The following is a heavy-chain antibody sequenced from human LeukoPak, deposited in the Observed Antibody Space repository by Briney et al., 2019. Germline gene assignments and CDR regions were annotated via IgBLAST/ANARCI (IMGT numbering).Heavy chain of an antibody. V-gene: IGHV4-59*08. CDR2: IYYSGST. Sequence: PSETLSLTCTVSGGSISSYYWSWIRQPPGEGLEWIGYIYYSGSTNYNPSLKSRVTISVDTSKNQFSLKLSSVTAADTAVYYCAKGISYYYYYYMDVWGKGTTVTVSS. CDR3: AKGISYYYYYYMDV. J-gene: IGHJ6*03. CDR1: GGSISSYY. D-gene: IGHD2-21*01.